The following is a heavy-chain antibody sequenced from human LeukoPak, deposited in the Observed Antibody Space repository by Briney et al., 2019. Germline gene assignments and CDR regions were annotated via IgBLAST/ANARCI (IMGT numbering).Heavy chain of an antibody. Sequence: GRSPRLPYAHSGFTFSRYGMQWVGQAASRALERVAVISYDGSNKYYADSVKGRFNISRDNSKNTLYLQMNSLRAEDTAVCYCAKDPRGYSGYDGPGYWGQGTLVTVSS. CDR2: ISYDGSNK. CDR3: AKDPRGYSGYDGPGY. CDR1: GFTFSRYG. J-gene: IGHJ4*02. V-gene: IGHV3-30*18. D-gene: IGHD5-12*01.